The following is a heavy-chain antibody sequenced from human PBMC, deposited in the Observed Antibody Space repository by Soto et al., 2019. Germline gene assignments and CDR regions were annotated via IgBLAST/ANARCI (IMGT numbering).Heavy chain of an antibody. J-gene: IGHJ4*02. CDR1: GYSCTSYA. Sequence: QVQLVQSGAEVKKPGASVKVSCKASGYSCTSYAISWVRQAPGQGLEWMGWISAYNGNTNYAQKLQGRVTMTTDTSTTTVYMELRSLRSDDTAVYSCVRVEEGGSVDYWGQGTLVTVSS. CDR3: VRVEEGGSVDY. V-gene: IGHV1-18*01. CDR2: ISAYNGNT. D-gene: IGHD3-16*01.